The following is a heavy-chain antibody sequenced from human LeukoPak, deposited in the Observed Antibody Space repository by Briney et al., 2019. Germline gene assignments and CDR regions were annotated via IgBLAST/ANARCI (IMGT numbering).Heavy chain of an antibody. V-gene: IGHV1-69*01. Sequence: SVKVSCKASGGTFSSYAINWLRQAPGQGLEWMGGIIPIFGTANYAQKFQGRVTITADESTSTAYMELSSLRSEDTAVYYCARDGRIVGATGYPLLWGYYYYMDVWGKGTTVTVSS. D-gene: IGHD1-26*01. J-gene: IGHJ6*03. CDR1: GGTFSSYA. CDR3: ARDGRIVGATGYPLLWGYYYYMDV. CDR2: IIPIFGTA.